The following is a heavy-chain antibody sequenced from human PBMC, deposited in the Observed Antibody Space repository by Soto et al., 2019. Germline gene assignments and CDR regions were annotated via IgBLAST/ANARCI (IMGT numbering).Heavy chain of an antibody. CDR1: GFTFSTYG. V-gene: IGHV3-23*01. CDR3: AKGLHYDFWSGYSHHFDS. D-gene: IGHD3-3*01. CDR2: TSGSGSAT. Sequence: GGSLRLSCVASGFTFSTYGMTWVRQSAGKGLEWVSATSGSGSATYYADSVKGRFTISRDNLDNILYLEMNSLRAEDTAIYYCAKGLHYDFWSGYSHHFDSWGQGTQVTVSS. J-gene: IGHJ4*02.